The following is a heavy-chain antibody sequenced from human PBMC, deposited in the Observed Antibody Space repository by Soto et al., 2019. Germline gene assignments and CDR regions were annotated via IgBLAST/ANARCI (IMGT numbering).Heavy chain of an antibody. CDR1: GDSFSRFA. V-gene: IGHV1-69*13. CDR3: ARLGLDLDFDH. J-gene: IGHJ4*02. CDR2: IIPVTGTA. Sequence: GASVKVSRKSYGDSFSRFAVSWVRGAPGEGLEWMVGIIPVTGTANYIDKFRGRLTLTADESSSTVYMELSSLRSEDTDVYYCARLGLDLDFDHWGQGTLVTVSS.